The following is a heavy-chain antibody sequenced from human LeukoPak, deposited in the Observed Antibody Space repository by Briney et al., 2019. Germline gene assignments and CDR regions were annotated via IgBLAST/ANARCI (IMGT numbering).Heavy chain of an antibody. CDR1: GGSISSGSYY. CDR3: ARLRDYYYNYMDV. Sequence: SETLSLTCTVSGGSISSGSYYWGWVRQPPGTGLEWIGSIYYSGSTYYNPSLKSRVTISVDTSKNQFSLKLSSVTAADTAVYYCARLRDYYYNYMDVWGKGTTVTISS. J-gene: IGHJ6*03. CDR2: IYYSGST. V-gene: IGHV4-39*01.